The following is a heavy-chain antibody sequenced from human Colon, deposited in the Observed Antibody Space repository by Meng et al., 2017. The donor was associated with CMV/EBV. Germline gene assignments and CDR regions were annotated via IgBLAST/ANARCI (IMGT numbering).Heavy chain of an antibody. J-gene: IGHJ5*02. CDR1: GFTFTDHF. Sequence: CAASGFTFTDHFMDWVLLAPGKGLEWVGRIRNKANSYTTEYAASVKGRFTISRDDSKNSVYLQMNSLKTEDTAVYYCARVWRGRWFAPWGQGTLVTVSS. CDR2: IRNKANSYTT. V-gene: IGHV3-72*01. CDR3: ARVWRGRWFAP. D-gene: IGHD2-21*01.